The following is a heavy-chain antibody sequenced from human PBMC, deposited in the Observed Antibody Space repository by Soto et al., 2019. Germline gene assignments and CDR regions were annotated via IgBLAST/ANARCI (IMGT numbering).Heavy chain of an antibody. CDR1: GYSISSGYY. D-gene: IGHD2-21*02. V-gene: IGHV4-38-2*02. CDR3: AREYCGGDCYSGSFDY. Sequence: XETLSLTCAVSGYSISSGYYWGWIRQPPVKGLEWIGSIYHSGSTYYNPSLKSRVTISVDTSKNQFSLKLSSVTAADTAVYYCAREYCGGDCYSGSFDYWGQGTLVTVSS. CDR2: IYHSGST. J-gene: IGHJ4*02.